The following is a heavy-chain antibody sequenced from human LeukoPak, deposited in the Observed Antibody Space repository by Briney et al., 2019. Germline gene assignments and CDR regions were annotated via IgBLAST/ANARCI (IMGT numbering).Heavy chain of an antibody. Sequence: SVKVSCKASGGTFSNYAMSWVRQAPGQGLEWMGGIIPIFGAANYAQKFQGRVTITADESTSTAYMELSSLRSEDTAVYYCARSDIVATIYNYWGQGTLVTVSS. V-gene: IGHV1-69*13. CDR2: IIPIFGAA. CDR1: GGTFSNYA. J-gene: IGHJ4*02. D-gene: IGHD5-12*01. CDR3: ARSDIVATIYNY.